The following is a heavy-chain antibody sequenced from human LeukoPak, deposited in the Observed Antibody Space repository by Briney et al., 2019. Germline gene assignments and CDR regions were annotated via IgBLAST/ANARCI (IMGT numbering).Heavy chain of an antibody. CDR2: IYHSGST. J-gene: IGHJ4*02. CDR1: GGSISSGGYS. V-gene: IGHV4-30-2*02. Sequence: PSETLSLTCAVSGGSISSGGYSWSWIRQPQGKGLEWIGYIYHSGSTYYNPSLKSRVTISVDRSKNQFSLKLSSVTAADTAVYYCARRSTVTGFDYWGQGTLVTVSS. CDR3: ARRSTVTGFDY. D-gene: IGHD4-17*01.